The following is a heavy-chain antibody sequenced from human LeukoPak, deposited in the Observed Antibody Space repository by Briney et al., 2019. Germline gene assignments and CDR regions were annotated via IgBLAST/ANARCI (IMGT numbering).Heavy chain of an antibody. CDR3: ARERQVRFLEWLSNYMDV. J-gene: IGHJ6*03. D-gene: IGHD3-3*01. CDR2: ISSSSSYI. CDR1: GFTFSSYS. Sequence: KSGGSLRLSCAASGFTFSSYSMNWVRQAPGKGLEWVSSISSSSSYIYYADSVKGRFTISRDNAKNSLYLQMNSLRAEDTAVYYCARERQVRFLEWLSNYMDVWGKGTTVTVSS. V-gene: IGHV3-21*01.